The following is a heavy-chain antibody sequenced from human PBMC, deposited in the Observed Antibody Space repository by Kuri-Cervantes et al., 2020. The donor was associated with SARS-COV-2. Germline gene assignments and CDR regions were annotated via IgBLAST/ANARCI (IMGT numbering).Heavy chain of an antibody. CDR1: GFTFSSYG. Sequence: GGSLRLSCAASGFTFSSYGMHWVRQAPGKGLEWVAVISYDGSNKYYADSVKGRFTISRDNSKNTLYLQMGSLRAEDMAVYYCARGSIVVVIANLDIWGQGTMVTVSS. D-gene: IGHD2-21*01. J-gene: IGHJ3*02. CDR3: ARGSIVVVIANLDI. CDR2: ISYDGSNK. V-gene: IGHV3-30*03.